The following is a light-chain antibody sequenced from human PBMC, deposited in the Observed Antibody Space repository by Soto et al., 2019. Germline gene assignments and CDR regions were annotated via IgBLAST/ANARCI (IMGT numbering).Light chain of an antibody. CDR1: SSDIGAYNF. J-gene: IGLJ2*01. Sequence: QSALTQPASVSGSPGQSITISCTGTSSDIGAYNFVSWYQQPPGKAPNLMLYDDNIRPSGVSHRFSGSKSGNTAPLTISRLQAEDEADYYCTSGTTSTTVIFGGGTKLTVL. CDR2: DDN. CDR3: TSGTTSTTVI. V-gene: IGLV2-14*03.